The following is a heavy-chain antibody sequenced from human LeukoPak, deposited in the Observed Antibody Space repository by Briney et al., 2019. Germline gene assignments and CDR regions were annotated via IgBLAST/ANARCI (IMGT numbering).Heavy chain of an antibody. CDR2: IKQDGSEK. V-gene: IGHV3-7*01. D-gene: IGHD2-15*01. CDR1: GFTFSSYW. Sequence: GGSLRLSCAASGFTFSSYWMSWVRQAPGKGLEWVANIKQDGSEKYYVDSVKGRFTISRDNAKNSLYLQMNSLRAEDTAVYYCARDVPSYCSGGSCYLFDYWGQGTLVTVSS. J-gene: IGHJ4*02. CDR3: ARDVPSYCSGGSCYLFDY.